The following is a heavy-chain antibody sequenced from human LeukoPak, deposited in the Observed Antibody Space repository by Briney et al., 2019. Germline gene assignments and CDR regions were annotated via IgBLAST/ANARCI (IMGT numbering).Heavy chain of an antibody. CDR3: ARDPRGSNWFDP. CDR2: INPNSGGT. J-gene: IGHJ5*02. Sequence: ASVKVSCKASGYTFTGYYLHWLRQTPGLGLEWMGWINPNSGGTNYAQTFQGRVTMTRDTSISTAYMELSRLRSDDTAVYYCARDPRGSNWFDPWGQGTLVTVSS. V-gene: IGHV1-2*02. CDR1: GYTFTGYY. D-gene: IGHD3-10*01.